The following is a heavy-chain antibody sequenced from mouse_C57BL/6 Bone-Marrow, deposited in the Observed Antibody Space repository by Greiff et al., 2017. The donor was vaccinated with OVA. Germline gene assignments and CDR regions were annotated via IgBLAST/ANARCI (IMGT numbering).Heavy chain of an antibody. CDR1: GYTFTSYW. D-gene: IGHD2-4*01. Sequence: QVHLQQSGADLAKPGDSVKLSCKASGYTFTSYWMHWVNQRPGQGLEWMGYINPSSGNTKYNQTFKDKATLTEDKSSSTAYMQLSSLSYEDSAVYYCAKGPFDYDGLGYAMDYWGQGTSVTGSS. CDR3: AKGPFDYDGLGYAMDY. J-gene: IGHJ4*01. V-gene: IGHV1-7*01. CDR2: INPSSGNT.